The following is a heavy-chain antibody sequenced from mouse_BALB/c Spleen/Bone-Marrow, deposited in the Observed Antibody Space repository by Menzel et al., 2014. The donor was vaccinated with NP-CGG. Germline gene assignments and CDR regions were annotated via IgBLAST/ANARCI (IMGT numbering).Heavy chain of an antibody. D-gene: IGHD1-1*01. J-gene: IGHJ4*01. CDR3: TRWGTTVVAYYAMDY. V-gene: IGHV1-14*01. CDR2: INPYNDGT. CDR1: GYTFTSYV. Sequence: VQLQQSGPELVKPGASVKMSCKASGYTFTSYVMHWVKQKPGQGLEWIGYINPYNDGTKYNEKFKGKATLTSDKSSSTAYMVLSSLTSEDSAVYYCTRWGTTVVAYYAMDYWGQGTSVTVSS.